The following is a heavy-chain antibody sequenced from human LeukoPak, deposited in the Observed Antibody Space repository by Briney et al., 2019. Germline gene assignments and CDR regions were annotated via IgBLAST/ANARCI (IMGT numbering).Heavy chain of an antibody. V-gene: IGHV3-23*01. CDR2: ISGSGGST. CDR1: GLTFSSYG. CDR3: VRVSDSEWSFDL. Sequence: GGSLRLSCAASGLTFSSYGMSWVRQAPGKGLEGVSAISGSGGSTYYADSVKGRFTISRDNSKNSLNLQMNSLRAEDTAVYYRVRVSDSEWSFDLWGRGTLVTVSS. J-gene: IGHJ2*01. D-gene: IGHD2-15*01.